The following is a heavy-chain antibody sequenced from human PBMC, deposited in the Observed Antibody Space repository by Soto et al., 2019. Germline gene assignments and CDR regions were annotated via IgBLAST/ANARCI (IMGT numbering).Heavy chain of an antibody. CDR1: GFTFSSYG. V-gene: IGHV3-23*01. CDR2: IRGISETA. J-gene: IGHJ5*02. CDR3: EKNVWCGEQVFDP. D-gene: IGHD3-10*01. Sequence: GALRLACAASGFTFSSYGMSWVRQAPGKGLEWVATIRGISETANHADSVKGRFTISRDNSKNNLYLQMDSLRVEDTAAYYCEKNVWCGEQVFDPWGQGTLVTVSS.